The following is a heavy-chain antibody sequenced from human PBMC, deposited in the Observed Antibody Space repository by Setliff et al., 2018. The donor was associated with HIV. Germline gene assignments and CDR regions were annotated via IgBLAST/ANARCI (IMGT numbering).Heavy chain of an antibody. Sequence: SSETLSLTCTVSGDSITSGGYFWSWIRQHPGKGLEWIGHIYYSGSTYYNPSLKSRVTISVDTSKNQFSLKLSSVTAADTAVYYCARVAPKWDLLKWFGPWGQGTLVTVSS. CDR2: IYYSGST. D-gene: IGHD1-26*01. V-gene: IGHV4-31*03. CDR3: ARVAPKWDLLKWFGP. CDR1: GDSITSGGYF. J-gene: IGHJ5*02.